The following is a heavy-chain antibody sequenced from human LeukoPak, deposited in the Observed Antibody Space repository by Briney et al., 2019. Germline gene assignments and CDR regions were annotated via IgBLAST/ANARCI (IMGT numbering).Heavy chain of an antibody. D-gene: IGHD5-18*01. CDR2: INSYGSST. V-gene: IGHV3-74*01. J-gene: IGHJ4*02. Sequence: PGGSLRLSCAASGFTFSDYAMSWVRQAPGKGLVWVSRINSYGSSTTYADSVKGRFTISRDNAKNTLYLQMNSLRAEDTAVYYCARGDTQGDYWGQGTLVTVSS. CDR1: GFTFSDYA. CDR3: ARGDTQGDY.